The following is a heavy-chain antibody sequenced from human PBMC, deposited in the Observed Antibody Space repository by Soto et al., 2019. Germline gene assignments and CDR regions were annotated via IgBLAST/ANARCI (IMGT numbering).Heavy chain of an antibody. Sequence: SVEASCRASGGTFSSYASSWVRQAAGQGLEWIAGIIPIFGTANYAQKFQGRVTTTADESTSTAYMELSSLRSEDTAVYYWARGQFLIGMDGGGQLTTLTVSS. V-gene: IGHV1-69*13. D-gene: IGHD2-21*01. CDR3: ARGQFLIGMDG. CDR1: GGTFSSYA. J-gene: IGHJ6*01. CDR2: IIPIFGTA.